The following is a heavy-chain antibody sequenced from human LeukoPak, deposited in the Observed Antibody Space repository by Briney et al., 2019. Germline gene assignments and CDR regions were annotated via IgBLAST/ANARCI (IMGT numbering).Heavy chain of an antibody. D-gene: IGHD6-19*01. CDR2: ISGSGGST. J-gene: IGHJ4*02. Sequence: GGSLRLSCAASGFTLSSYAMSWVRQAPGKGLEWVSAISGSGGSTYYADSVKGRFTISRDNSKNTLYLQMNSLRAEDTAVYYCAKDLTHSGWYVRVYDYWGQGTLVTVSS. V-gene: IGHV3-23*01. CDR1: GFTLSSYA. CDR3: AKDLTHSGWYVRVYDY.